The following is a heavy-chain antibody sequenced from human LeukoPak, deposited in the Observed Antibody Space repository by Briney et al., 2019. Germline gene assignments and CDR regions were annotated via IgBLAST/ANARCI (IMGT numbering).Heavy chain of an antibody. CDR3: ARVPHAMVRGVIITEFHFDY. J-gene: IGHJ4*02. CDR1: GLTFSSYS. D-gene: IGHD3-10*01. CDR2: ISSSRNYI. V-gene: IGHV3-21*01. Sequence: GGSLRLSCAASGLTFSSYSMNWVRQAPGKGLEWVSSISSSRNYIYYADSVKGRFTISRDNAKNSLYLQMNSLRAEDTAVYYCARVPHAMVRGVIITEFHFDYWGQGTLVTVSP.